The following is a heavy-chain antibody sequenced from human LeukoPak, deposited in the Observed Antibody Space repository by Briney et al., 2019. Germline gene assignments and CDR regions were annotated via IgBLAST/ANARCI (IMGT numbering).Heavy chain of an antibody. CDR3: ARDARDGYNLIHY. CDR1: GFTFSSYS. Sequence: PGGSLRLSCAASGFTFSSYSMNWVRQAPGKGLEWVSSISSSSSYIYYADSVKGRFTISRDNAKNSLHLQMNSLRVEDTAVYYCARDARDGYNLIHYWGQGTLVTVSS. CDR2: ISSSSSYI. D-gene: IGHD5-24*01. J-gene: IGHJ4*02. V-gene: IGHV3-21*01.